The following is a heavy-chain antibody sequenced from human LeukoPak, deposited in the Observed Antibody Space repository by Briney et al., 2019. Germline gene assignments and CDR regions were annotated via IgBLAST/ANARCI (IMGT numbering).Heavy chain of an antibody. J-gene: IGHJ5*02. Sequence: ASVKVSCKASGYTFTSYGISWVRQAPGQGLEWMGWISAYNGNTNYAQKLQGRVTMTTDTSTSTAYMELRSLRSDDTAVYYCARDSCSSGWGGPRWFDPWGQGTLVTVSS. CDR3: ARDSCSSGWGGPRWFDP. CDR1: GYTFTSYG. D-gene: IGHD6-19*01. CDR2: ISAYNGNT. V-gene: IGHV1-18*01.